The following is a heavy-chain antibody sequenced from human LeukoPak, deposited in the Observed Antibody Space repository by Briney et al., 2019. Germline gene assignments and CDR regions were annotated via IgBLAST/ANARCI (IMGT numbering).Heavy chain of an antibody. V-gene: IGHV3-20*04. CDR3: ARVVLSRGERDY. CDR1: GFTFDDYG. D-gene: IGHD5-24*01. CDR2: INWNGGST. J-gene: IGHJ4*02. Sequence: PGGSLRLSCAASGFTFDDYGMSWVRQAPGKGLEWVSGINWNGGSTGYVDSVKGRFTISRDNAKKFLYLQMNSLRAEDTALYYCARVVLSRGERDYWGQGTLVXVSS.